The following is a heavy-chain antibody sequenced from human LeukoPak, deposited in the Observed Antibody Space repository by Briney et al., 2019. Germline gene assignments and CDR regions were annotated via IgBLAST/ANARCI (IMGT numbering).Heavy chain of an antibody. CDR1: GGTFSSYA. Sequence: SVKVSCKASGGTFSSYAISWVRQAPGQGLEWMGRIIPIFGIANYAQKFQGRVTITADKSTSTAYMELSSLRSEDTAVYYCARYYYDSSGFSQTFFDCWGQGTLVSVSS. D-gene: IGHD3-22*01. V-gene: IGHV1-69*04. CDR3: ARYYYDSSGFSQTFFDC. J-gene: IGHJ4*02. CDR2: IIPIFGIA.